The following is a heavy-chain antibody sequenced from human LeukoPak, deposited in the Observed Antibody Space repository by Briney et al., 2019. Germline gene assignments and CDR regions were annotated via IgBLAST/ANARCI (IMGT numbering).Heavy chain of an antibody. CDR3: ARARTFGGVIVIPYYFDY. D-gene: IGHD3-16*02. J-gene: IGHJ4*02. V-gene: IGHV3-33*01. Sequence: GRSLRLSCAASGFTFSSYGMHWVRQAPGKGLEWVALIWYDGSNEYHADSVKGRFTISRDNSKNTLYLQMNSLRAEDTAVYYCARARTFGGVIVIPYYFDYWRQGTLDTVSS. CDR1: GFTFSSYG. CDR2: IWYDGSNE.